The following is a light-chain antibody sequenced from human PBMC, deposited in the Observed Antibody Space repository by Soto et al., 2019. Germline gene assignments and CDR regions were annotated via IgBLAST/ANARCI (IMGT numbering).Light chain of an antibody. CDR3: WQYRSSPPYT. CDR1: RSVSSSY. V-gene: IGKV3-20*01. J-gene: IGKJ2*01. Sequence: EIVLTQSPGTLSSSPGERATLSCRASRSVSSSYLAWYQQKPGQAPRLLIYGSSSKATGIPDRFSGSDAGTDLSLTISRLEPDDFAVYYWWQYRSSPPYTFGEGTKLEIK. CDR2: GSS.